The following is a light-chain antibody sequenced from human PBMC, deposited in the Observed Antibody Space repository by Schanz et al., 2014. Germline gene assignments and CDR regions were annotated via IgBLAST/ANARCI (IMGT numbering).Light chain of an antibody. Sequence: QAVVTQEASLTVSPGGTVTLTCASSTGPVTSGHYANWFQQKPGQAPRALIYSTTNKRTWTPARFSGSLVGGKAALTLSGXXPEDEAEYYCLLSYSGAWVFGGGTKLTVL. J-gene: IGLJ3*02. CDR3: LLSYSGAWV. V-gene: IGLV7-43*01. CDR2: STT. CDR1: TGPVTSGHY.